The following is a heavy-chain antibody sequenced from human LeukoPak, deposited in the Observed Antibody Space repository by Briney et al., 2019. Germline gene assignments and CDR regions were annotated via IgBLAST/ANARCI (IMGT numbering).Heavy chain of an antibody. CDR3: ARGSRSSDY. J-gene: IGHJ4*02. CDR1: GGSISNYY. V-gene: IGHV4-59*01. CDR2: IYYSGST. Sequence: SETLSLTCTVSGGSISNYYWSWIRQPPGKGLEWIGYIYYSGSTSYNPSLKSRVTISGDTSKNQFSLKLSSVTAADTAVYYCARGSRSSDYWGQGTLVTVSS.